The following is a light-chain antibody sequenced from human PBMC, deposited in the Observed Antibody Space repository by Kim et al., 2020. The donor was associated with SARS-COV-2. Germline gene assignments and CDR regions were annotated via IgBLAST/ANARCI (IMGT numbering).Light chain of an antibody. V-gene: IGLV3-1*01. Sequence: SYELTQPHSVSAYPGQTATITCSGDKLGDKYACWYQQKPGQSPVLVIYQDNKRPSGIPERFSGSNSGNTATLTISGTQPIDEADYYCQAWDTSTVVFGGGTQLTVL. CDR1: KLGDKY. J-gene: IGLJ3*02. CDR2: QDN. CDR3: QAWDTSTVV.